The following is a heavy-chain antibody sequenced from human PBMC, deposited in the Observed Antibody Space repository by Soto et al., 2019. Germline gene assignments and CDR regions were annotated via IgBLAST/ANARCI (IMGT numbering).Heavy chain of an antibody. V-gene: IGHV1-69*13. CDR1: GGTFSSYA. D-gene: IGHD3-22*01. J-gene: IGHJ4*02. CDR3: ARAHPYYHDSPRCWQGFDY. Sequence: SVKVSCKASGGTFSSYAISWVRQAPGQGLEWMGGIIPIFGTANYAQKFQGRVTITADESTSTAYMELSSLRSEDTAVYYCARAHPYYHDSPRCWQGFDYWGQGTMVTVYS. CDR2: IIPIFGTA.